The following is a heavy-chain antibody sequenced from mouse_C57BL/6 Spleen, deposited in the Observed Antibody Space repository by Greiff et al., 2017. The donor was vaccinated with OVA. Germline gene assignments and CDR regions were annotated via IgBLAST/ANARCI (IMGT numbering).Heavy chain of an antibody. J-gene: IGHJ4*01. CDR1: GYTFTSYW. V-gene: IGHV1-72*01. CDR2: IDPNSGGT. Sequence: QVQLQQPGAELVKPGASVKLSCKASGYTFTSYWMHWVKQRPGRGLEWIGRIDPNSGGTKYNEKFKSKATLTVDKPSSTAYMQLSSLTSEASAVYISAKPITTALDYCGHGTSLTVSS. D-gene: IGHD1-1*01. CDR3: AKPITTALDY.